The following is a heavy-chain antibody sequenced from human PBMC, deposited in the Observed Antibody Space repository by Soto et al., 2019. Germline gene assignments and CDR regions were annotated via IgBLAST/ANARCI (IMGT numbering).Heavy chain of an antibody. CDR3: AKAPHYGSNSRGSFDM. CDR1: GVSISSGIYY. J-gene: IGHJ3*02. V-gene: IGHV4-30-4*01. D-gene: IGHD4-17*01. Sequence: PSETLSLTCTVSGVSISSGIYYWSWIRQSPGKGLQWIGYVSYSGTTYYNPSLESRISMSLDTSKNQFSLKVTSVTAADTAVYFCAKAPHYGSNSRGSFDMWGQGTMVTV. CDR2: VSYSGTT.